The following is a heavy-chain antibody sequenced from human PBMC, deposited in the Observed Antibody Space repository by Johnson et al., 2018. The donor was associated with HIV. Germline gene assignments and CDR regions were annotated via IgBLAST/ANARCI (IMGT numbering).Heavy chain of an antibody. CDR2: ISYDGSNK. Sequence: QMLLVESGGGVVQPGRSLRLSCAASGFTFSSSGMHWVRQAPGMGLGWVAVISYDGSNKYYADSVKGRFTISRDNAKNSLFLQLNSLRVGDMGLYYCVSVVRMPFSSDWKGFDIWGQGTMVTVSS. CDR1: GFTFSSSG. V-gene: IGHV3-30*03. J-gene: IGHJ3*02. D-gene: IGHD6-19*01. CDR3: VSVVRMPFSSDWKGFDI.